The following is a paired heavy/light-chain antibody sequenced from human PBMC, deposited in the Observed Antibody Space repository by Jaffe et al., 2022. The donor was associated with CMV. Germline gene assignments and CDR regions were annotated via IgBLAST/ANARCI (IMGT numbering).Light chain of an antibody. CDR3: QQRSNWPT. J-gene: IGKJ3*01. Sequence: EIVLTQSPATLSLSPGERATLSCRASQSVSSYLAWYQQKPGQAPRLLIYDASNRATGIPARFSGSGSGTDFTLTISSLEPEDFAVYYCQQRSNWPTFGPGTKVDIK. V-gene: IGKV3-11*01. CDR1: QSVSSY. CDR2: DAS.
Heavy chain of an antibody. CDR1: GFTFSDYY. Sequence: QVQLVESGGGLVKPGGSLRLSCAASGFTFSDYYMSWIRQAPGKGLEWVSYISSSGSTIYYADSVKGRFTISRDNAKNSLYLQMNSLRAEDTAVYYCARAGEGYYDSSGLYYFDYWGQGTLVTVSS. D-gene: IGHD3-22*01. V-gene: IGHV3-11*01. J-gene: IGHJ4*02. CDR2: ISSSGSTI. CDR3: ARAGEGYYDSSGLYYFDY.